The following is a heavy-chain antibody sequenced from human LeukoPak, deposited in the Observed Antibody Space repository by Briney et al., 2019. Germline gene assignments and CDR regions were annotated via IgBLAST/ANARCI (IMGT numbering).Heavy chain of an antibody. J-gene: IGHJ4*02. CDR1: GYSITTTYY. D-gene: IGHD6-19*01. CDR2: IYHSGTT. V-gene: IGHV4-38-2*02. Sequence: SETLSLTCTVSGYSITTTYYWGWIRQSPRKGLEWIGGIYHSGTTYYNPSLKSRVTMSVETSQNQFSLKVRSVTAADTAVYYCARGLRQWLVNWGQGTLVTVSS. CDR3: ARGLRQWLVN.